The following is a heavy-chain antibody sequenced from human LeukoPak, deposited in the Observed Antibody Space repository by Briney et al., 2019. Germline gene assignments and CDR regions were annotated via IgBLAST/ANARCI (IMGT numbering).Heavy chain of an antibody. CDR1: GDSVSSNSAA. J-gene: IGHJ4*02. CDR2: TYYRSKWYN. V-gene: IGHV6-1*01. Sequence: SQTLSLTCAISGDSVSSNSAAWNWIRRSPSRGLEWLGRTYYRSKWYNDYAVSVKSRITINPDTSKNQFSLQLNSVTPEDTAVYYCARESAALGIAAAAPFDYWGQGTLVTVSS. D-gene: IGHD6-13*01. CDR3: ARESAALGIAAAAPFDY.